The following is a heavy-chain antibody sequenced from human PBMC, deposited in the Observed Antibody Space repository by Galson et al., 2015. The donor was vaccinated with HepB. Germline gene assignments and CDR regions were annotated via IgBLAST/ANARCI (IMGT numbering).Heavy chain of an antibody. CDR3: ARDGRGSIPFAY. V-gene: IGHV3-7*01. J-gene: IGHJ4*02. Sequence: SLRLSCAASGFNFGTYWMTWVRQAPGKGLERVANIKQDGSEKLYVDSVKGRFTISRDNAKSSLYLQMNSLRDEDTAVYYCARDGRGSIPFAYWGQGVLVFFSS. CDR2: IKQDGSEK. CDR1: GFNFGTYW. D-gene: IGHD3-10*01.